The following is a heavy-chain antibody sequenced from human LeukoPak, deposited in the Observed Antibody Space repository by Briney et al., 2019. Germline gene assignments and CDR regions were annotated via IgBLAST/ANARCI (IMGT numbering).Heavy chain of an antibody. V-gene: IGHV3-7*01. Sequence: GGSLRLSCAASGFAFSDYAMNWVRQAPGEGLEWVAHMKPDGTEKYYLGSVKGRFTISRDNAKNSLYLQMNSLRPEDTAVYYCARDAGYGNWVVDYWGQGTLVTVSS. D-gene: IGHD4-23*01. J-gene: IGHJ4*02. CDR3: ARDAGYGNWVVDY. CDR2: MKPDGTEK. CDR1: GFAFSDYA.